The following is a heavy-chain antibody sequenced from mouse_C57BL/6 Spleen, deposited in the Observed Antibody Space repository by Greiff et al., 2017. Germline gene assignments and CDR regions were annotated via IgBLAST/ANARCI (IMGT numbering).Heavy chain of an antibody. J-gene: IGHJ3*01. CDR2: IRNKANNHAT. CDR3: TRPIRTWFAY. V-gene: IGHV6-6*01. D-gene: IGHD6-5*01. Sequence: EVQLVESGGGLVQPGGSMKLSCAASGFTFSDAWMDWVRQSPEKGLEWVAEIRNKANNHATYYAESVKGRFNISRDDSKSSVYLQMNSLRAEDTGIYYCTRPIRTWFAYWGQGTLVTVSA. CDR1: GFTFSDAW.